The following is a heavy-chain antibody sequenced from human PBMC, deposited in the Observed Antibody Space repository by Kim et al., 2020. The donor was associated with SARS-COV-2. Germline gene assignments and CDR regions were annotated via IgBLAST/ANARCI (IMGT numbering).Heavy chain of an antibody. V-gene: IGHV1-2*02. CDR1: GYTFTGYY. J-gene: IGHJ4*02. D-gene: IGHD1-1*01. Sequence: ASVKVSCKASGYTFTGYYMHWVRQAPGQGLEWMGWINPNSGGTNYAQKFQGRVTMTRDTSISTAYMELSRLRSDDTAVYYCAIGVGYNPTWYYFDYWGQGTLVTVSS. CDR2: INPNSGGT. CDR3: AIGVGYNPTWYYFDY.